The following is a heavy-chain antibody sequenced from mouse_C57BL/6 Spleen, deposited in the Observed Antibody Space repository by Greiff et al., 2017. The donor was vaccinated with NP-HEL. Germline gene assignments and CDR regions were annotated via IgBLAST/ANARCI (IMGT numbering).Heavy chain of an antibody. D-gene: IGHD1-1*01. V-gene: IGHV1-64*01. CDR3: ARRGTTVTGYFDV. J-gene: IGHJ1*03. CDR1: GYTFTSYW. CDR2: IHPNSGST. Sequence: VQLQQPGAELVKPGASVTLSCKASGYTFTSYWMHWVQQRPGQGLEWLGMIHPNSGSTNYNEKFKSNATLTVEKSSSTAFMQLNSLTSEDSAIYYCARRGTTVTGYFDVWGTGTTVTVSS.